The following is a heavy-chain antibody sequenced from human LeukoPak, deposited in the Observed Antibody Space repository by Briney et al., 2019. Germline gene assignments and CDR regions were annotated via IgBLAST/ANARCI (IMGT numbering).Heavy chain of an antibody. CDR3: ARDSPPSLVGATKGGVDY. D-gene: IGHD1-26*01. CDR1: GYTFTSYG. V-gene: IGHV1-18*01. CDR2: ISAYNGNT. J-gene: IGHJ4*02. Sequence: ASVKVSCKASGYTFTSYGISWGRQAPGQGLEWMGWISAYNGNTNYAQKLQGRVTMTTDTSTSTAYMELRSLRSDDTAVYYCARDSPPSLVGATKGGVDYWGQGTLVTVSS.